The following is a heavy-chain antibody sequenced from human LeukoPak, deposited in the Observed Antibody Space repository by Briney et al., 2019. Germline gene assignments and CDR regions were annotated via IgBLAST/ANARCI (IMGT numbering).Heavy chain of an antibody. CDR3: ARADGA. CDR2: IHHSGTT. V-gene: IGHV4-39*01. J-gene: IGHJ6*02. CDR1: GGSLSSSSYY. Sequence: SETLSLTCTVSGGSLSSSSYYWGWTRQPPGKGLEWIGCIHHSGTTYYTPSLKSRVTISVDTSKHQFSLKVRSVSATDSAVYFWARADGAWGQGTTVTVSS.